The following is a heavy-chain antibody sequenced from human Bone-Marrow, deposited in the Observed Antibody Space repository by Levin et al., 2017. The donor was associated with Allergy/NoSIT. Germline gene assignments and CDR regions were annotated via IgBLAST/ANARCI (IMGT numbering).Heavy chain of an antibody. CDR3: ARGPAEPGAFDS. CDR1: GDSVSSNSAA. D-gene: IGHD1-14*01. Sequence: PSQTLSLTCGIAGDSVSSNSAAWNWIRQSPSRGLEWLGRIYYRSKWNVDYADSVNGRITINADTSKHEFSLQIRSVTPEDTAVYYCARGPAEPGAFDSWGQGALVTVSS. V-gene: IGHV6-1*01. J-gene: IGHJ4*02. CDR2: IYYRSKWNV.